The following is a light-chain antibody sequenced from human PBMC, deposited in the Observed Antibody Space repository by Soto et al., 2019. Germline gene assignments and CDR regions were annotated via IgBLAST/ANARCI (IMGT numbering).Light chain of an antibody. CDR1: QSISNY. J-gene: IGKJ3*01. CDR2: AAS. Sequence: IQMTQSPSSLSASVGDRVTITCRASQSISNYLNWYQQKPGKAPKLLMYAASSLQSGVPSRFSGSGSGTDFTLTISSLQPEDFATYSCQQSYTTLFTFGPGTNVDIK. V-gene: IGKV1-39*01. CDR3: QQSYTTLFT.